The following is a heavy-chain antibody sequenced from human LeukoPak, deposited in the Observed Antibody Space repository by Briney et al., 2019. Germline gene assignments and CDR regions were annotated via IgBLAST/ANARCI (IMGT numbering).Heavy chain of an antibody. D-gene: IGHD3-3*01. CDR3: ARRSGYYKFDY. J-gene: IGHJ4*02. CDR2: INHSGST. Sequence: SETLSLTCTVSGGSISSYYWSWIRQPAGKGLEWIGEINHSGSTNYNPSLKSRVTISVDTSKNQFSLKLSSVTAADTAVYYCARRSGYYKFDYWGQGTLVTVSS. V-gene: IGHV4-34*01. CDR1: GGSISSYY.